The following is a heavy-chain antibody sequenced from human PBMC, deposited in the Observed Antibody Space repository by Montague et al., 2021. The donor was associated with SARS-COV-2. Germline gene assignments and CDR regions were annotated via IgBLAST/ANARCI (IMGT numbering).Heavy chain of an antibody. D-gene: IGHD1-1*01. V-gene: IGHV4-61*01. CDR1: GGSVGSSHYY. J-gene: IGHJ4*02. Sequence: SETRSLTCTVSGGSVGSSHYYWAWIRQPPGKGLEWIGNIYYSGITNYNPSLKSRVTTSIDTSKNQFSLRLSSVTAADTAVYYCARVRLTGTTAPYFDYWGQGTLVTVSS. CDR2: IYYSGIT. CDR3: ARVRLTGTTAPYFDY.